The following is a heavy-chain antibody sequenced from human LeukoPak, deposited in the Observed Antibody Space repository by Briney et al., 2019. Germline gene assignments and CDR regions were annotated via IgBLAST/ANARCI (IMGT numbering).Heavy chain of an antibody. J-gene: IGHJ4*02. Sequence: ASVKVSCKASGYTFTSYGISWVRQAPGQGLEWMGWISPYNGNTNYVQKLQGRLTMTTDTSTSTAYMELRSLSSDDTAVYYCARDYSTNGECSSRYFDYWGQGTLVTVSS. CDR1: GYTFTSYG. CDR3: ARDYSTNGECSSRYFDY. D-gene: IGHD2-8*01. CDR2: ISPYNGNT. V-gene: IGHV1-18*01.